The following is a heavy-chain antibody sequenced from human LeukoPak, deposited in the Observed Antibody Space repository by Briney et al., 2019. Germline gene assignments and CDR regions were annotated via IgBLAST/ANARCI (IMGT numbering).Heavy chain of an antibody. CDR1: GFTFSSYA. CDR2: IRGNGGST. J-gene: IGHJ4*02. V-gene: IGHV3-23*01. CDR3: ARRSITIFGVLFDY. Sequence: PGGSLRLSCAASGFTFSSYAMAWVRQAPGKGLEWVSGIRGNGGSTYYADSVKGRFTISRDNSKNTLYLQMNSLRAEDTAVYYCARRSITIFGVLFDYWGQGTLVTVSS. D-gene: IGHD3-3*01.